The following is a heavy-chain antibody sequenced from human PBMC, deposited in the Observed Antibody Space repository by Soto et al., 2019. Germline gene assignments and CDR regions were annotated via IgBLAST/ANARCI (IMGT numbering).Heavy chain of an antibody. D-gene: IGHD3-22*01. Sequence: QVQLQESGPGLVKPSETLSLTCTVSGGSISSYYWSWIRQPAGKGLEWIGRIYTSGSTNYNPSLKSRVTMSVDTSKNQFSLKLSSVTAADTAVYYCARAETYYYDSSGTEGWSYFDYWGQGTLVTVSS. CDR2: IYTSGST. CDR3: ARAETYYYDSSGTEGWSYFDY. J-gene: IGHJ4*02. V-gene: IGHV4-4*07. CDR1: GGSISSYY.